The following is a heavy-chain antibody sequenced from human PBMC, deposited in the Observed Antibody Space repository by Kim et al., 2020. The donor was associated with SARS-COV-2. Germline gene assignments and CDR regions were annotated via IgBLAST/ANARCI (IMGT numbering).Heavy chain of an antibody. J-gene: IGHJ4*02. V-gene: IGHV4-59*01. CDR3: ASSDDYGDLSFDY. CDR1: GGSISSYY. CDR2: IYYSGST. D-gene: IGHD4-17*01. Sequence: SETLSLTCTVSGGSISSYYWSWIRQPPGKGLEWIGYIYYSGSTNYNPSLKSRVTISVDTSKNQFSLKLSSVTAAATAVYYCASSDDYGDLSFDYWGQGTLVTVSS.